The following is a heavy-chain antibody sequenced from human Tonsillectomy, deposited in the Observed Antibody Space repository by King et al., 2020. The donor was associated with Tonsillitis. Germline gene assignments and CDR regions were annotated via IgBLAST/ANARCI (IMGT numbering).Heavy chain of an antibody. CDR2: INHSGST. V-gene: IGHV4-34*01. CDR1: GGSFSGYY. D-gene: IGHD5-24*01. Sequence: VQLQQWGAGLLKPSETLSLTCAVYGGSFSGYYWSWIRQPPGKGLEWIGEINHSGSTNYNPSLKSRVTISVDTSKNQFSLKLSSVTAADTAGYYCARARLGDCYRNPHWYFDLWGRGPLVTVSS. CDR3: ARARLGDCYRNPHWYFDL. J-gene: IGHJ2*01.